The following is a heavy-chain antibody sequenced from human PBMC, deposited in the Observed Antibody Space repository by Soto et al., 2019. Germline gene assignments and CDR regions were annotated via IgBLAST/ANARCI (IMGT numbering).Heavy chain of an antibody. CDR1: GFTFSSYA. D-gene: IGHD5-12*01. CDR3: VRESGDPLWDGYNLPFDY. Sequence: QVQLVESGGGVVQPGRSLRLSCAASGFTFSSYAMHWVRQAPGKGLEWVAVISYDGSNKYYADSVKGRFTISRDNSKNTPXLQMNSLRAEDTAVYYCVRESGDPLWDGYNLPFDYWGQGTLVTVSS. V-gene: IGHV3-30-3*01. J-gene: IGHJ4*02. CDR2: ISYDGSNK.